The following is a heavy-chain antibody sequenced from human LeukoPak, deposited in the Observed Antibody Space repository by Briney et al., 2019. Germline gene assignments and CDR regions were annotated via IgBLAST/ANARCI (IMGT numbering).Heavy chain of an antibody. J-gene: IGHJ6*02. Sequence: GGSLRLSWAASGFTFSTYGMHWLRQAPGKGPGSVALIRHDGSETYHADSVKGRFTISRDDSKDTFYLQMNSLRAEDTAVYYCAKANRDHLSHYYGVDVWGQGTTVVVSS. V-gene: IGHV3-30*02. CDR1: GFTFSTYG. CDR3: AKANRDHLSHYYGVDV. CDR2: IRHDGSET. D-gene: IGHD3-10*01.